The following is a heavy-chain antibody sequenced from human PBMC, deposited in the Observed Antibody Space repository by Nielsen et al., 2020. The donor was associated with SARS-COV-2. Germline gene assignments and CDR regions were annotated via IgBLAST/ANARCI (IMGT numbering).Heavy chain of an antibody. CDR1: GYTFRNYA. D-gene: IGHD2-2*02. CDR3: ARVIGSGPPAIGYSYYGMDV. CDR2: ISAYNANT. V-gene: IGHV1-18*01. Sequence: ASVKVSCKASGYTFRNYALHWVRQAPGHGLEWMGWISAYNANTNYAQKLQGRVTMTTDTSTSTAYMELRSLRSDDTAVYYCARVIGSGPPAIGYSYYGMDVWGQGTTVTVS. J-gene: IGHJ6*02.